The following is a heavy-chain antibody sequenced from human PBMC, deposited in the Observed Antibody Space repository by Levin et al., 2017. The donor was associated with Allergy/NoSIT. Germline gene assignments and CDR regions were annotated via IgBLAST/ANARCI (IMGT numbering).Heavy chain of an antibody. V-gene: IGHV3-7*01. CDR2: IKQDGSEQ. Sequence: GGSLRLSCAASGFTFSSYSMNWVRQAPGKGLEWVANIKQDGSEQYYVDSVKGRFTISRDNAKNSLFLQMNSLRAEDTAVYYCARGSYSPTYWGQGAVVTVSS. CDR3: ARGSYSPTY. CDR1: GFTFSSYS. J-gene: IGHJ4*02. D-gene: IGHD4-11*01.